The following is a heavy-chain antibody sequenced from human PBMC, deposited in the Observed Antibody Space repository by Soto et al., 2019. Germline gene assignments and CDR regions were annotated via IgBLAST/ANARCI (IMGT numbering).Heavy chain of an antibody. CDR3: AKIPPGYSYGYFYFDY. CDR2: ISGSGGST. D-gene: IGHD5-18*01. Sequence: WGSLRLSCAASGVTFSSDAMSWVRQAPGKGLEWVSAISGSGGSTYYADSVKGRFTISRDNSKNTLYLQMNSLRAEDTAVYYCAKIPPGYSYGYFYFDYWGQGTLVTVSS. V-gene: IGHV3-23*01. J-gene: IGHJ4*02. CDR1: GVTFSSDA.